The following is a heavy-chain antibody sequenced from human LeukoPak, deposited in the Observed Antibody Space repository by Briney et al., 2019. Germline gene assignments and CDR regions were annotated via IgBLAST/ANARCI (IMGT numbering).Heavy chain of an antibody. J-gene: IGHJ4*02. V-gene: IGHV4-59*11. D-gene: IGHD5-18*01. CDR1: SGSLSNRF. Sequence: PSESLSLTCTVSSGSLSNRFWSWIRQPPGKGLEWIGYIYYTGSTDYNPSLKSRVAISVDTSKNQFSLKLSSVTAADTAVYYCARGWGYSYGYAYFDYWGQGTLVTVSS. CDR2: IYYTGST. CDR3: ARGWGYSYGYAYFDY.